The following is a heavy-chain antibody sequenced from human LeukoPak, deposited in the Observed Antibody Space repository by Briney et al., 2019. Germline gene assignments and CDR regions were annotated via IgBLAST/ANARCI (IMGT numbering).Heavy chain of an antibody. CDR3: AREIVAVAGNYYYMDV. V-gene: IGHV4-38-2*02. D-gene: IGHD6-19*01. CDR2: IYHSGST. CDR1: GYSISSGYY. Sequence: SETLSLTCAVSGYSISSGYYWGWIRQPPGKGLEWIGSIYHSGSTYYNPSLKSRATISVDTSKNQFSLKLSSVTAADTAVCYCAREIVAVAGNYYYMDVWGKGTTVTVSS. J-gene: IGHJ6*03.